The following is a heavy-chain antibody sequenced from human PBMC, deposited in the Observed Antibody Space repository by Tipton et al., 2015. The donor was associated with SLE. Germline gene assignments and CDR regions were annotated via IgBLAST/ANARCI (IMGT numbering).Heavy chain of an antibody. CDR3: ARSPYYDFWLDS. J-gene: IGHJ5*01. CDR2: INANDGGP. CDR1: GYIFINYY. V-gene: IGHV1-2*02. Sequence: QLVQSGAEVKKPGASVKVSCQASGYIFINYYIHWVRQAPGQGLEWLGWINANDGGPNYAQKFQGRVTVTRDTSISTAYMELSNLISDDTAIYYCARSPYYDFWLDSWGQGTLVTVSS. D-gene: IGHD3-3*01.